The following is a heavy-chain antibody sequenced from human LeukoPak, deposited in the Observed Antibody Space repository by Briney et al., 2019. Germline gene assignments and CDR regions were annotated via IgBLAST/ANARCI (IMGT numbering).Heavy chain of an antibody. Sequence: ASVTVSCKASGYTFTDYGINWVRQAPGQGLEWMGWINPFSDNRNYAQHLQGRVTMTTDTSTSTAYMQLRSLRSDDTALYYCARGGVGLRGRELLHPNDYWGQGTLVTVSS. V-gene: IGHV1-18*01. CDR1: GYTFTDYG. D-gene: IGHD1-26*01. CDR3: ARGGVGLRGRELLHPNDY. J-gene: IGHJ4*02. CDR2: INPFSDNR.